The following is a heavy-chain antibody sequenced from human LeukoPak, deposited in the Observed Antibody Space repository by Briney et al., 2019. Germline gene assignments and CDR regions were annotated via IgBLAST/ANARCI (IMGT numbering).Heavy chain of an antibody. Sequence: ASVKVSCKASGFTFTSSAMQWVRQARGQRLEWIGWIVVGSGNTNYAQKFQERVTITRDMSTSTAYMELSSLRSEDTAVYYCAAKPSYYYDSSGYYLRGFDYWGQGTLVTVSS. CDR3: AAKPSYYYDSSGYYLRGFDY. D-gene: IGHD3-22*01. V-gene: IGHV1-58*02. J-gene: IGHJ4*02. CDR2: IVVGSGNT. CDR1: GFTFTSSA.